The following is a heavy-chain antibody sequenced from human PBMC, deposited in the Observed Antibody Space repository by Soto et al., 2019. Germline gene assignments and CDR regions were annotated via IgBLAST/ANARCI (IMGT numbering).Heavy chain of an antibody. V-gene: IGHV4-39*02. CDR2: IFYTGTT. CDR3: ARLVVVAPVANA. Sequence: PSETLSLTCSVSGGFINYNSDYWRWIRQPPGKGLEWVGGIFYTGTTYYSPSLKDRVTISVDTSKNSFSLNLTSVTAADTAVYFCARLVVVAPVANAWGQGTLVTVSS. CDR1: GGFINYNSDY. D-gene: IGHD2-15*01. J-gene: IGHJ5*02.